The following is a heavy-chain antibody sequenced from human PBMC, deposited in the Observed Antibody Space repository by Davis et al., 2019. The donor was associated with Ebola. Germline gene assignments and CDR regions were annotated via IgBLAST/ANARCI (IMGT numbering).Heavy chain of an antibody. CDR1: GGSISSSNW. V-gene: IGHV4-4*02. D-gene: IGHD3-3*01. CDR2: IYHSGST. CDR3: ARRPQEDTIFGVLNYYYGMDV. Sequence: SETPSLTCAVSGGSISSSNWWSWVRQPPGKGLEWIGEIYHSGSTNYNPSLKSRVTISVDKSKNQFSLKLSSVTAADTAVYYCARRPQEDTIFGVLNYYYGMDVWGQGTTVTVSS. J-gene: IGHJ6*02.